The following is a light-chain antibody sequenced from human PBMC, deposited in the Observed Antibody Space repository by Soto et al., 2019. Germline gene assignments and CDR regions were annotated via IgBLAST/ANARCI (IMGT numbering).Light chain of an antibody. CDR2: GAS. V-gene: IGKV3-20*01. J-gene: IGKJ3*01. Sequence: EIVLTQSPGTLSLSPGERATLSCRASQSVSSSYLAWYQQKPGQAPRLLIYGASSRATGIPDRFSGSGSGTDFTLTISRLEPEDFAVYYCQQYGSSPPEVTFGPEPKVDIK. CDR3: QQYGSSPPEVT. CDR1: QSVSSSY.